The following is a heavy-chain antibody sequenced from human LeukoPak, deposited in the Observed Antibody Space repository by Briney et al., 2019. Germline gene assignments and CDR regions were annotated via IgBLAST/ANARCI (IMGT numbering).Heavy chain of an antibody. CDR2: INHSGST. V-gene: IGHV4-34*01. Sequence: PSETLSLTCAVYGGSFSGYYRSWIRQPPGKGLEWIGEINHSGSTNYNPSLKSRVTISVDTSKNQFSLKLSSVTAADTAVYYCARGGNSGLTYWGQGTLVIVSS. CDR3: ARGGNSGLTY. CDR1: GGSFSGYY. D-gene: IGHD5-12*01. J-gene: IGHJ4*02.